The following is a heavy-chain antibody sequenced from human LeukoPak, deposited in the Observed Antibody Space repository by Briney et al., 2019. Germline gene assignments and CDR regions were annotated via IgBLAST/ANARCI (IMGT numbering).Heavy chain of an antibody. CDR2: INPSGGSA. J-gene: IGHJ4*02. CDR1: GYTFTSYF. CDR3: AREPPVAGWFDY. D-gene: IGHD6-19*01. V-gene: IGHV1-46*01. Sequence: GASVKVSCKASGYTFTSYFMHWVRQAPGQGLEWMGIINPSGGSASYVQKFQGRVTMTRDTSTSTLYMELSSLTSEDTAVYYCAREPPVAGWFDYWGQGTLVTVSS.